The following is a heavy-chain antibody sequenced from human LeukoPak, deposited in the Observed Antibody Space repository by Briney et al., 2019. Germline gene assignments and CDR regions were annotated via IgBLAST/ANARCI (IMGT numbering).Heavy chain of an antibody. CDR1: GFTFSSYT. CDR3: AKMRSEDIVVVPAAMGYYYGMDV. D-gene: IGHD2-2*01. Sequence: GGSLRLSCAASGFTFSSYTMNWVRQAPGKGLEWVAIIWDDATTKYYADSVKGRFTISRDNSKNTLYLQMNSLRAEDTAVYYCAKMRSEDIVVVPAAMGYYYGMDVWGQGTTVTVSS. V-gene: IGHV3-30*02. J-gene: IGHJ6*02. CDR2: IWDDATTK.